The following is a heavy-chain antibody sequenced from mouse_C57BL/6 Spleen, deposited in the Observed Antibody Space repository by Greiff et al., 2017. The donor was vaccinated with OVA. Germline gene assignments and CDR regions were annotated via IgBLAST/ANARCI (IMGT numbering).Heavy chain of an antibody. CDR2: IWTGGGT. D-gene: IGHD4-1*01. CDR3: ARNVDPNWDVYYFDY. V-gene: IGHV2-9-1*01. Sequence: QVQLQQSGPGLVAPSQSLSITCTVSGFSLTSYAISWVRQPPGKGLEWLGVIWTGGGTNYNSALKSRLSISKDNSKSQVSLKMNSLQTDDTARYYCARNVDPNWDVYYFDYWGQGTTLTVSS. CDR1: GFSLTSYA. J-gene: IGHJ2*01.